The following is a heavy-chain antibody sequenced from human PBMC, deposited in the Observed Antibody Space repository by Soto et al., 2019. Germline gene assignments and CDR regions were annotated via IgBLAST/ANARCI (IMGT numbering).Heavy chain of an antibody. CDR2: IIPIFGTA. CDR3: ARGNNMWIQPWSSLDY. D-gene: IGHD5-18*01. CDR1: GGTFSSYA. Sequence: ASVKVSCKASGGTFSSYAISWVRQAPGQGLEWMGGIIPIFGTANYAQKFQGRVTITADESTSTAYMELSSLRSEDTAVYYCARGNNMWIQPWSSLDYWGQGTLVTVSS. V-gene: IGHV1-69*13. J-gene: IGHJ4*02.